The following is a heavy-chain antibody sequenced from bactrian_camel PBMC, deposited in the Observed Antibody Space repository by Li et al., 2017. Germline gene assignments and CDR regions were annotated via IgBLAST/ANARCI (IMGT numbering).Heavy chain of an antibody. J-gene: IGHJ6*01. CDR1: GFSFSNFG. V-gene: IGHV3S7*01. CDR2: IYTDGSRT. CDR3: AAGVSTNFGY. Sequence: HVQLVESGGGLVQPGGSLRLSCAVSGFSFSNFGMSWVRQAPGKGPEWVSGIYTDGSRTWYVDSVKGRFTISRDNAKNTVSLQMSNLKPEDTARYYCAAGVSTNFGYWGQGTQVTVS. D-gene: IGHD3*01.